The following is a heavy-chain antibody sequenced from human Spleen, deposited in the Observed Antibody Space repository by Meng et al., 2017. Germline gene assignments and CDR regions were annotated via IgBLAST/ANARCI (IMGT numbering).Heavy chain of an antibody. CDR1: GFTFDDYA. Sequence: SLKISCAASGFTFDDYAMHWVRQAPGKGLEWVSGISWNSGSIGYADSVKGRFTISRDNAKNSLYLQMNSLRAEDMALYYCARDHYEGARPLDYWGQGTLVTVSS. CDR3: ARDHYEGARPLDY. J-gene: IGHJ4*02. V-gene: IGHV3-9*03. CDR2: ISWNSGSI. D-gene: IGHD1-26*01.